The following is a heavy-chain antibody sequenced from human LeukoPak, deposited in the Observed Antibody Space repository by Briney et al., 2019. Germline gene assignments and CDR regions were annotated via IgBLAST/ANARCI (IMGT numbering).Heavy chain of an antibody. CDR2: INPNSGGT. D-gene: IGHD3-3*01. V-gene: IGHV1-2*02. CDR1: GYTFTGYY. J-gene: IGHJ5*02. Sequence: ASVKVSCKASGYTFTGYYIHWVRQAPGQGLEWMGWINPNSGGTNYAQKFQGRVTMTRDTSISTAFMELSRLRSDDTAVYYCAREFWRFDPWGQGTLVTVSS. CDR3: AREFWRFDP.